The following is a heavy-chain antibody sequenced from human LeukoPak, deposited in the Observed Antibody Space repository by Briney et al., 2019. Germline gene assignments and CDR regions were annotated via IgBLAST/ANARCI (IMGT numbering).Heavy chain of an antibody. Sequence: GASVKVSCKASGYTFTSYGISWVRQAPGQGLEWMGWISAYNGNTNYAQKLQGRVTMTTNTSTSTAYMELRSLRSDDTAVYYCARDHRSESIAARPGYFDYWGQGTLVTVSS. V-gene: IGHV1-18*01. CDR2: ISAYNGNT. J-gene: IGHJ4*02. D-gene: IGHD6-6*01. CDR3: ARDHRSESIAARPGYFDY. CDR1: GYTFTSYG.